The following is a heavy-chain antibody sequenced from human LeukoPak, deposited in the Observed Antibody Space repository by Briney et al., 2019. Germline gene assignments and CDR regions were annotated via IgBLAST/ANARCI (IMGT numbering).Heavy chain of an antibody. CDR1: GGSVSSGDYY. J-gene: IGHJ4*02. D-gene: IGHD6-19*01. CDR2: IYYSGST. Sequence: PSQTLSLTCTVSGGSVSSGDYYWSWIRQPPGKGLEWIGYIYYSGSTYYNPSLKSRVTISVDTSKNQFSLKLSSVTAADTAVYYCARGGGWGPLDYWGQGTLVTVSS. CDR3: ARGGGWGPLDY. V-gene: IGHV4-30-4*01.